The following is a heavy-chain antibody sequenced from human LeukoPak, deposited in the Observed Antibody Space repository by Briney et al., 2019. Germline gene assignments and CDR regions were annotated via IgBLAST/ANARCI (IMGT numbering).Heavy chain of an antibody. Sequence: GGSLRLSCAASGFTFDDYGMCWVRQAPGKGLEWVSGINWNGGSTDYADSVKGRFTISRDNAKNSLYLQMNSLRAEDTAVYYCATENYGSLAGWGQGTLVTVSS. V-gene: IGHV3-20*04. CDR1: GFTFDDYG. J-gene: IGHJ4*02. CDR3: ATENYGSLAG. D-gene: IGHD2-15*01. CDR2: INWNGGST.